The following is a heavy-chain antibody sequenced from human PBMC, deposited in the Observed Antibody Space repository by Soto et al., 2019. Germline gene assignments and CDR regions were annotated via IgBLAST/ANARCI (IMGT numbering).Heavy chain of an antibody. CDR1: GYTLTSYY. Sequence: ASVKVSCKASGYTLTSYYMHWVRQAPGQGLEWMGIINPSGGSTSYAQKFQGRVTMTRDTSTSTVYMELSSLRSEDTAVYYCAREVIAARPYRSYYYYYGMDVWGQGTTVTVSS. J-gene: IGHJ6*02. CDR3: AREVIAARPYRSYYYYYGMDV. V-gene: IGHV1-46*01. D-gene: IGHD6-6*01. CDR2: INPSGGST.